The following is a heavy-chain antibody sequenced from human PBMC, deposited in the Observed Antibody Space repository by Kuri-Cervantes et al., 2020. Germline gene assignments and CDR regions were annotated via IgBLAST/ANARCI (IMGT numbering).Heavy chain of an antibody. CDR1: GFTFSNAW. J-gene: IGHJ4*02. CDR2: ISSSGSTI. D-gene: IGHD2-15*01. CDR3: ARCRGAAIDY. V-gene: IGHV3-11*01. Sequence: GGSLRPSCAASGFTFSNAWMSWVRQAPGKGLGWVSYISSSGSTIYYADSVKGRFTISKDNAKNSLYLQMNSLRAEDTAVYYCARCRGAAIDYWGQGTLVTVSS.